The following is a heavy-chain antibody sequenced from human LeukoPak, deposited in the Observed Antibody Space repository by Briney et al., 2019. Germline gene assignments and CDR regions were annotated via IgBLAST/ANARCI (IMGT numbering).Heavy chain of an antibody. V-gene: IGHV3-48*04. CDR2: ISSSGSTI. CDR1: GFTFSSYG. D-gene: IGHD3-10*02. Sequence: GGPLRLSCAASGFTFSSYGMSWVRQAPGKGLEWVSYISSSGSTIYYADSVKGRFTISRDNAKNSLYLQMNSLRAEDTAVYYCAELGITMIGGVWGKGTTVTISS. CDR3: AELGITMIGGV. J-gene: IGHJ6*04.